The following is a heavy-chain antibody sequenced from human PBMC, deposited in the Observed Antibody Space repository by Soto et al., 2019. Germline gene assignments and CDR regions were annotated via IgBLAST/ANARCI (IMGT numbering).Heavy chain of an antibody. CDR3: ASDKEDGSGSYYGY. CDR1: GYTFSSYG. D-gene: IGHD3-10*01. V-gene: IGHV1-18*01. Sequence: QVQLVQSGAEVKKPGASVKVSCKASGYTFSSYGISWVRQAPGQGLEWLGWISAYNGNTNYAQKLQGRVTMTTDTSTSTAYMDLRSLRSDDTAIYYCASDKEDGSGSYYGYWGQGTLVTVSA. J-gene: IGHJ4*02. CDR2: ISAYNGNT.